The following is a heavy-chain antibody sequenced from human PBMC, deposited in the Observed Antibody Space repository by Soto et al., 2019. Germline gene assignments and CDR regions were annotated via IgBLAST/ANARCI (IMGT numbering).Heavy chain of an antibody. CDR1: GGSISSGGYY. D-gene: IGHD2-2*01. CDR2: IYYSGST. CDR3: VRGGIVVVPAATAGCFDL. Sequence: SETLSLTCTVSGGSISSGGYYWSWIRQHPGKGLEWIGYIYYSGSTYYNPSLKSRVTICVDTSKNQFSLKLRSVTAADTAVECCVRGGIVVVPAATAGCFDLWDEGTLVTVSS. J-gene: IGHJ5*02. V-gene: IGHV4-31*03.